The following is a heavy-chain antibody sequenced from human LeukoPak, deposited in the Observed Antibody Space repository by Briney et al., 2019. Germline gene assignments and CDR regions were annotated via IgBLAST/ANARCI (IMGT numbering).Heavy chain of an antibody. CDR2: INTDTGKP. CDR1: GYTFTSYG. Sequence: ASVKVSCKASGYTFTSYGVNWVRQAPGQGLEWMGWINTDTGKPMYAQASTGQFVFSLDTSVNTAYLQISSLKAEDTAVYYCARAPKWWLLDYWGQGTLVTVSS. CDR3: ARAPKWWLLDY. V-gene: IGHV7-4-1*02. J-gene: IGHJ4*02. D-gene: IGHD5-12*01.